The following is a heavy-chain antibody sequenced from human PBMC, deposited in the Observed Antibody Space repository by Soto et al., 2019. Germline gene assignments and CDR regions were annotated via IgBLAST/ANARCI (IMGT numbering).Heavy chain of an antibody. CDR1: GFTFSSYA. CDR2: ISGSGGST. CDR3: AKGGYEYVWGSYRYISYYYGIDV. Sequence: EVQLLESGGGLVQPGGSLRLSCAASGFTFSSYAMSWVRQAPGKGLEWVSAISGSGGSTYYADSVKGRFTISRDNSKNTLYLQMNSLRAEDTAVYYCAKGGYEYVWGSYRYISYYYGIDVWGQGTTVTVSS. V-gene: IGHV3-23*01. D-gene: IGHD3-16*02. J-gene: IGHJ6*02.